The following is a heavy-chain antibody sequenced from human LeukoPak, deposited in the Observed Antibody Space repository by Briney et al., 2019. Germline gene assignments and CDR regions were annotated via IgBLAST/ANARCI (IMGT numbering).Heavy chain of an antibody. V-gene: IGHV5-51*01. Sequence: GESLKISCKGSGYSFPSYWIGWVRQMPGKGLEWMGIIYPRDSDTRYSPSFQGQVTISADKSINTAYLQWSSLKASDTAIYYRAKVVAGIRCFDSWGQGTLVTVSS. D-gene: IGHD6-19*01. CDR3: AKVVAGIRCFDS. CDR2: IYPRDSDT. J-gene: IGHJ4*02. CDR1: GYSFPSYW.